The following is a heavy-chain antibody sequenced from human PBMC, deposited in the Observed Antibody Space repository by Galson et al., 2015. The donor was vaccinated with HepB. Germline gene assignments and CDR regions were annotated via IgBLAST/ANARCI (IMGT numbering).Heavy chain of an antibody. CDR3: ARGHLGQDTFRSVSPQSWFDP. CDR1: GYTFTDYY. CDR2: INPNRGGA. D-gene: IGHD3-3*01. J-gene: IGHJ5*02. Sequence: SVTVSCKASGYTFTDYYIHWVRQAPGQGLEWIGWINPNRGGANYAQKFHGRVRMTRDTSMSTVYMELSRLTSADTAVYYCARGHLGQDTFRSVSPQSWFDPCGQGVPVTVSS. V-gene: IGHV1-2*02.